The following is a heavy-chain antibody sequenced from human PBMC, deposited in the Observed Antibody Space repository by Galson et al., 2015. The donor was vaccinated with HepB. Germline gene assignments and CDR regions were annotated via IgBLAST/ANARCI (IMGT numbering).Heavy chain of an antibody. D-gene: IGHD1-1*01. J-gene: IGHJ6*02. Sequence: SLRLSCAASGFTFDDYGMSWVRQAPGKGLEWVSGINWNGGSTGYADSVKGRFTISRDNAKNSLYLQMNSLRAEDTALYYCARDLRWRNWNDGWYYYYGMDVWGQGTTVTVSS. CDR3: ARDLRWRNWNDGWYYYYGMDV. V-gene: IGHV3-20*04. CDR1: GFTFDDYG. CDR2: INWNGGST.